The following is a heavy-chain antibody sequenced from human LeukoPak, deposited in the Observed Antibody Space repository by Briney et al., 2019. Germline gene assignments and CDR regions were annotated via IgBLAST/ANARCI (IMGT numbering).Heavy chain of an antibody. Sequence: GGSLRLSCAASGFTVSSNYMSWVRQAPGKGLEWVAVISYDGSNKYYADSVKGRFTISRDNSKNTLYLQMNSLRAEDTAVYYCARDQGDGYNLFDYWGQGTLVTVSS. D-gene: IGHD5-24*01. J-gene: IGHJ4*02. CDR3: ARDQGDGYNLFDY. CDR1: GFTVSSNY. CDR2: ISYDGSNK. V-gene: IGHV3-30-3*01.